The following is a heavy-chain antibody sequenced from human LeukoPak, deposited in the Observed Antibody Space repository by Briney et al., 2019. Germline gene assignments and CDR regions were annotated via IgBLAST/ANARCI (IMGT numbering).Heavy chain of an antibody. CDR1: GYTFTSYD. Sequence: ASVKVSCKASGYTFTSYDINWVRQATGQGLEWMGWMNPNSGNTGYAQKFQGRVTITRNTSISTAYMELSRLRSEDTAVYYCACSGPGGLIQIFWDIWGQGTMVTVSS. D-gene: IGHD3-10*02. V-gene: IGHV1-8*03. CDR3: ACSGPGGLIQIFWDI. CDR2: MNPNSGNT. J-gene: IGHJ3*02.